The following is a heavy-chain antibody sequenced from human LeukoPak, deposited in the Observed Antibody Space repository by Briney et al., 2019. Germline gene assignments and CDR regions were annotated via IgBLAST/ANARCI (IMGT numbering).Heavy chain of an antibody. D-gene: IGHD3-22*01. CDR2: IFYTGST. J-gene: IGHJ4*02. CDR1: GGSISSYY. V-gene: IGHV4-59*12. CDR3: ARWLDYFDY. Sequence: SQTLSLTCTVSGGSISSYYWSWIRQPPGKGLEWIGYIFYTGSTNYNPSLKSRVTISVDTSKNQFSLKLSSVTAADTGVYYCARWLDYFDYWGQGTLVTVSS.